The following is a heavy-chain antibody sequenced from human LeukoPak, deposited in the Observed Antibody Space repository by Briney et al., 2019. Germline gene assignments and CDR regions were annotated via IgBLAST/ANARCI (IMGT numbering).Heavy chain of an antibody. V-gene: IGHV4-59*08. CDR3: ARLKLEVVTAIYWFDP. Sequence: SETLSLTCTVSGGSISGYYWSWIRQPPGKGLEWIGYIYYSGSTNYNPSLKSRVTISVDTSKNQFSLKLSSVTAADTAVYYCARLKLEVVTAIYWFDPWGQGTLVTVSS. CDR2: IYYSGST. CDR1: GGSISGYY. D-gene: IGHD2-21*02. J-gene: IGHJ5*02.